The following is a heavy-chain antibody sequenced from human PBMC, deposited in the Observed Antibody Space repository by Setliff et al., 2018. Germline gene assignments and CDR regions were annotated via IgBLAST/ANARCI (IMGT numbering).Heavy chain of an antibody. V-gene: IGHV4-38-2*02. J-gene: IGHJ4*02. Sequence: SETLSLTCTVSGYSISSGHYWGWIRQPPGKGLEWIGSIPHSGSTYYNPSLRSRVTISLDTSKNQFSPKLTSVTAADTAVYYCAGGRRYDYGWDFDYWGQGTLVAVSS. CDR1: GYSISSGHY. CDR2: IPHSGST. D-gene: IGHD4-17*01. CDR3: AGGRRYDYGWDFDY.